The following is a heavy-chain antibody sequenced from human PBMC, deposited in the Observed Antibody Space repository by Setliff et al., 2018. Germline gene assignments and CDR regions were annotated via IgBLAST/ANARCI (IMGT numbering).Heavy chain of an antibody. V-gene: IGHV1-46*01. CDR1: GYTFTIYY. CDR3: ARVRDCSGGICHRGFHHYMDV. J-gene: IGHJ6*03. D-gene: IGHD2-15*01. CDR2: INPSGGNT. Sequence: ASVKVSCKASGYTFTIYYMHWVRQAPGQGLEWMGIINPSGGNTNYAQKFQGRVTMTSDTSTSTVYMELSSLRSEDTAVYYCARVRDCSGGICHRGFHHYMDVWGKGTTVTVSS.